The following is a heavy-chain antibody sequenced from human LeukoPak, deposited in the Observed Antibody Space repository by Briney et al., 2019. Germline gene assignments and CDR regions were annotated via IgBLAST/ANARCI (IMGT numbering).Heavy chain of an antibody. Sequence: PGGSLRLSCAASGFTFTSSWMHWVRQAPGKGLVWVSRINGDGSSTSYADSMKGRFTISRDNAKNTVYLQMNSLRAEDTAVYYCAKMDVGWGQGTLVTVSS. J-gene: IGHJ4*02. CDR3: AKMDVG. D-gene: IGHD5-24*01. CDR2: INGDGSST. V-gene: IGHV3-74*01. CDR1: GFTFTSSW.